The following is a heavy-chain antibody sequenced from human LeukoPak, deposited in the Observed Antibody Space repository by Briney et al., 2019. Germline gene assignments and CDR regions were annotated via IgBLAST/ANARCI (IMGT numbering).Heavy chain of an antibody. V-gene: IGHV1-2*02. J-gene: IGHJ3*02. D-gene: IGHD1-1*01. CDR1: GYPFTGYY. CDR3: ARVLSELGTPNDAFDI. CDR2: INPNSGGT. Sequence: ASVKVSCKASGYPFTGYYMHWVRQAPGQGLEWMGWINPNSGGTNYAQKFQGRVTMTRDTSISTAYMELSRLRSDDTAVYYCARVLSELGTPNDAFDIWGQGTMVTVSS.